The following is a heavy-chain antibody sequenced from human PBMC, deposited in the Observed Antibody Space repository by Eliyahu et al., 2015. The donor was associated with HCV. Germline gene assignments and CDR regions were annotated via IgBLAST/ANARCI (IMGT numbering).Heavy chain of an antibody. CDR3: ASRLDYGDYVMLDY. D-gene: IGHD4-17*01. V-gene: IGHV4-39*01. Sequence: QLQLQESGPGLVKPSETXSLTXTVXGGSIXSSSYYWGWIRQPPGKGLGWIGGIYFSGSTYXNPSLKSRVTISVDTSKNQFSLKLSSVTAADTAVYYCASRLDYGDYVMLDYWGQGTLVTVSS. J-gene: IGHJ4*02. CDR1: GGSIXSSSYY. CDR2: IYFSGST.